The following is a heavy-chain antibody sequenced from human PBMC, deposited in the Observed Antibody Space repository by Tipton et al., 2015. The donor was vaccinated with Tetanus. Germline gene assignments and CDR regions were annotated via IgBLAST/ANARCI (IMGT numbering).Heavy chain of an antibody. CDR1: SASMKDYY. CDR2: VSHSGRT. J-gene: IGHJ5*02. D-gene: IGHD6-6*01. CDR3: ARGVRYSGSSFHWFVT. Sequence: TLSLTCTVSSASMKDYYWSWIRLPPGKGLEWIGYVSHSGRTNSNPSLKSRITISIDTSKNHFSLELTSVTAADTALYYCARGVRYSGSSFHWFVTWGQGTLVSVSS. V-gene: IGHV4-59*01.